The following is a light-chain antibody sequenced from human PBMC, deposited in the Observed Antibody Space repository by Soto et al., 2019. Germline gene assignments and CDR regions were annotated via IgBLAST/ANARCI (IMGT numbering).Light chain of an antibody. CDR3: SSSTSSSTLV. CDR1: SSDVGGYNY. J-gene: IGLJ1*01. CDR2: DVS. Sequence: QSALTQPASVSGSPGQSITISCTGTSSDVGGYNYVSWYQQHPGKAPKLMIYDVSNRPSGVSNRFSGSKSGNTASLTIAGLQAEDEAYYYCSSSTSSSTLVFGTGTKVTVL. V-gene: IGLV2-14*01.